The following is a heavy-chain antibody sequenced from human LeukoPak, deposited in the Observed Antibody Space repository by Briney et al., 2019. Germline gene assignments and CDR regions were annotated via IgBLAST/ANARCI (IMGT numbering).Heavy chain of an antibody. CDR1: GFTLGSFG. CDR3: AKVGDYYGSGSYDY. D-gene: IGHD3-10*01. J-gene: IGHJ4*02. V-gene: IGHV3-23*01. CDR2: ISGTGLST. Sequence: AGGSLRLSCAASGFTLGSFGVSWVRQAPGKGLEWVSFISGTGLSTYYADSVKGRFTISRDNSKNTLYLQMNSLRAEDTAVYYCAKVGDYYGSGSYDYWGQGTLVTVSS.